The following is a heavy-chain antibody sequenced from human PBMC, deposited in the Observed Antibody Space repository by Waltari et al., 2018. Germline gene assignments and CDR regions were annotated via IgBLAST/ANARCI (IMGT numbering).Heavy chain of an antibody. Sequence: EVQLVESGGGLVKPVGSLRLSCGGSGFTFSTAWMHWVRQATGKGLEWVGRIKAKHHGGTSGYTAPVKGRFTISREDSRNTVYLQMNSLRTEDTAVYYCGDFTAFDYGGQGTLVTVSS. D-gene: IGHD2-8*02. CDR1: GFTFSTAW. V-gene: IGHV3-15*01. CDR3: GDFTAFDY. J-gene: IGHJ4*02. CDR2: IKAKHHGGTS.